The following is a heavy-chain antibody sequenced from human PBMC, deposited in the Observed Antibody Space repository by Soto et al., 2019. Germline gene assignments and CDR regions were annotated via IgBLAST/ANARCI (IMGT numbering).Heavy chain of an antibody. CDR3: ARGGVVVVVITHTFDY. CDR2: IYYSGST. D-gene: IGHD3-22*01. V-gene: IGHV4-39*01. Sequence: SETLSLTCTVSGGSISSSSYYWGWIRQPPGKGLEWIGSIYYSGSTYYNPSLKSRVTISVDTSKNQFSLKLSSVTAADTAVYYCARGGVVVVVITHTFDYWGQGTLVTVSS. CDR1: GGSISSSSYY. J-gene: IGHJ4*02.